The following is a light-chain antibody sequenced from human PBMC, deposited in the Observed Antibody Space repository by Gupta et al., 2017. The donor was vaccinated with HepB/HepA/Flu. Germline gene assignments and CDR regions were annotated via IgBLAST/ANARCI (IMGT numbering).Light chain of an antibody. Sequence: EIVLTQSPGTLSLSPGERATLFCRASQTIRSDYLAWYQQKPGQAPRLLISSASIRATGIPDRFTGSGSGTYFTLTISRLEPEDFAVYYCQQYGTSPRITFGQGTRLEIK. CDR2: SAS. CDR1: QTIRSDY. V-gene: IGKV3-20*01. J-gene: IGKJ5*01. CDR3: QQYGTSPRIT.